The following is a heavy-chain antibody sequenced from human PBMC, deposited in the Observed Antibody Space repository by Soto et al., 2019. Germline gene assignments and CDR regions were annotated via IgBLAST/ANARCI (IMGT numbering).Heavy chain of an antibody. CDR3: AKGLYSSSASRFDP. D-gene: IGHD6-6*01. V-gene: IGHV3-23*01. CDR2: ISGSGGST. J-gene: IGHJ5*02. Sequence: HPGGSLRLSCAASGFTFSSYVMSWVRQAPGKGLEWVSAISGSGGSTYYADSVKGRFTISRDNSKNTLYLQMNSLRAEDTAVYYCAKGLYSSSASRFDPWGQGTLVTVSS. CDR1: GFTFSSYV.